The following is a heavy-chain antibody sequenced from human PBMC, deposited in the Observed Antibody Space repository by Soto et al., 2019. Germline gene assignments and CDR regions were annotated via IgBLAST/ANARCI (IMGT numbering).Heavy chain of an antibody. V-gene: IGHV3-9*01. Sequence: EVQLVESGGRLVQPGRSLRLSRVGTGLNFDDFAMHWVRQAPGKGLEWVSGITWNSRVLAYADSVKGRFTISRDNARNSLYLQMDSLRDEDTALYYCAKGRYGFWSPYYFDSWGQGTLVTVSS. J-gene: IGHJ4*02. CDR2: ITWNSRVL. D-gene: IGHD3-3*01. CDR3: AKGRYGFWSPYYFDS. CDR1: GLNFDDFA.